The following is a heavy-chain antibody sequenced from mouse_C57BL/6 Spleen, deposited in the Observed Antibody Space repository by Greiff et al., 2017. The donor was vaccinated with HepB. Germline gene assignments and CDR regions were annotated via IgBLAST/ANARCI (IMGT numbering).Heavy chain of an antibody. D-gene: IGHD1-1*01. CDR2: IYPRDGST. CDR3: ARSDYYGGFAY. J-gene: IGHJ3*01. Sequence: QVQLQQSGPELVKPGASVKLSCKASGYTFTSYDINWVKQRPGQGLEWIGWIYPRDGSTKYNEKFKGKATLTVDTSSSTAYMELHSLTSEDSAVYFCARSDYYGGFAYWGQGTLVTVSA. CDR1: GYTFTSYD. V-gene: IGHV1-85*01.